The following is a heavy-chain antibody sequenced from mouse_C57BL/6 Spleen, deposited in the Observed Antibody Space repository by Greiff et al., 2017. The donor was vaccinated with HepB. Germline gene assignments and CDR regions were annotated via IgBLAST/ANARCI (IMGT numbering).Heavy chain of an antibody. D-gene: IGHD3-2*02. J-gene: IGHJ4*01. CDR2: INPNYGTT. Sequence: VQLQQSGPELVKPGASVKISCKASGYSFTDYNMNWVKQSNGKSLEWIGVINPNYGTTSYNQKFKGKATLTVDQSASTAYMQLNSLTSEDSAVYYCAKTAQATLYAMDYWGQGTSVTVSS. V-gene: IGHV1-39*01. CDR3: AKTAQATLYAMDY. CDR1: GYSFTDYN.